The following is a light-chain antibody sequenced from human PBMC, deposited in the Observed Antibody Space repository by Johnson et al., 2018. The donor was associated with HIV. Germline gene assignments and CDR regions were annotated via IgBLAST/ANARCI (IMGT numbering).Light chain of an antibody. CDR2: ENN. CDR3: GTWDSSLGV. V-gene: IGLV1-51*02. CDR1: SSNIGNNY. Sequence: QSVLTQPPSVSAAPGQKVTISCSGSSSNIGNNYVSWYQQLPGTAPKLLIYENNKRPSGIPDRFSGSKSGTSATLGITGLQTGDEADYYCGTWDSSLGVFGTGTKVTAL. J-gene: IGLJ1*01.